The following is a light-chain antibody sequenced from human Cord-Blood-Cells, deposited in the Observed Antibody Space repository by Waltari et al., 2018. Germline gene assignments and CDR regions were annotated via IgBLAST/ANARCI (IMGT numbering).Light chain of an antibody. Sequence: DIQMTQSPSTLSASVGDRVTITCRASQSIRSWLAWYQQKPGKAPKLLIYDASSLESGVPSRFSGSGSWTEFTLTISSLQPDDFATYYCQQYNSYSLTFGGGTKVEIK. CDR1: QSIRSW. J-gene: IGKJ4*01. CDR3: QQYNSYSLT. CDR2: DAS. V-gene: IGKV1-5*01.